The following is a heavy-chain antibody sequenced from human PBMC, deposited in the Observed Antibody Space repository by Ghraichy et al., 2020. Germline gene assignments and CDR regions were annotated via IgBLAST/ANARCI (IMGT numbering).Heavy chain of an antibody. CDR2: IYYSGST. V-gene: IGHV4-59*01. CDR3: ARLLRFLDYRWFDP. J-gene: IGHJ5*02. D-gene: IGHD3-3*01. Sequence: SETLSLTCTVSGGSISSYYWSWIRQPPEKGLEWIGYIYYSGSTNYNPSLKSRVTISVDTSKNQFSLKLSSVTAADTAVYYCARLLRFLDYRWFDPWGQGTLVTVSS. CDR1: GGSISSYY.